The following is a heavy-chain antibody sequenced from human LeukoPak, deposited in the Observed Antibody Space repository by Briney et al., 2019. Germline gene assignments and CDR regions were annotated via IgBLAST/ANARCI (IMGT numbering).Heavy chain of an antibody. V-gene: IGHV3-48*04. Sequence: GGSLRLSCAASGFTFSSYSMNWVRQAPGKGLEWVSYISSSSSTIYYADSVKGRFTISRDNAKNSLYLQMNSLRAEDTAVYYCARWGRDAFDIWGQGTMVTVSS. D-gene: IGHD7-27*01. CDR1: GFTFSSYS. J-gene: IGHJ3*02. CDR2: ISSSSSTI. CDR3: ARWGRDAFDI.